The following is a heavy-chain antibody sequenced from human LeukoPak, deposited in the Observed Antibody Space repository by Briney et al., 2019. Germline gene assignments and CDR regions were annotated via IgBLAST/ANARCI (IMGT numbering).Heavy chain of an antibody. V-gene: IGHV4-39*07. D-gene: IGHD3-10*01. J-gene: IGHJ4*02. Sequence: PSETLSLTCTVSGGSISSSSYYWGWIRQPPGKGLEWIGSIYYSGSTYYSSSLKSRVTISVDTSKNQFSLKLSSVTAADTAVYYCARAEGIGSGSYYFDYWGQGTLVTVSS. CDR3: ARAEGIGSGSYYFDY. CDR2: IYYSGST. CDR1: GGSISSSSYY.